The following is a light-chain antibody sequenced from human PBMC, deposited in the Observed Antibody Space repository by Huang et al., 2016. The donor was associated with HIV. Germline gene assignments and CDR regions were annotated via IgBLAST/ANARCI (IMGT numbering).Light chain of an antibody. CDR2: DAS. CDR1: PSVSSY. Sequence: EIVLTQSPATLSLSPGERATLSWRASPSVSSYLAWYQQKPGQAPRLLIYDASNRATGIPARFSGSGSGTDFTLTISSLEPEDFAVYYCQQRSNWAFGQGTRLEIK. CDR3: QQRSNWA. V-gene: IGKV3-11*01. J-gene: IGKJ5*01.